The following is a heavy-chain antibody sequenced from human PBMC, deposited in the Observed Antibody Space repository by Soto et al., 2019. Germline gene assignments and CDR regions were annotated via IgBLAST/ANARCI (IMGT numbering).Heavy chain of an antibody. CDR1: GGSFSGYY. CDR3: ARRDWQRYNTVDY. CDR2: INHSGST. Sequence: QVQLQQWGAGLLKPSETLSLTCAVYGGSFSGYYWSWIRQPPGKGLEWIGEINHSGSTNYNPSLKSRVTILVDTSMNQFSLKLSSVAAADTAVYYCARRDWQRYNTVDYWGQGTPVTVSS. J-gene: IGHJ4*02. D-gene: IGHD2-21*02. V-gene: IGHV4-34*01.